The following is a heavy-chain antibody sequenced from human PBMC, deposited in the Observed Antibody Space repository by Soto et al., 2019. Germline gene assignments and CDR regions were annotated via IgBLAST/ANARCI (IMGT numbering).Heavy chain of an antibody. J-gene: IGHJ5*02. V-gene: IGHV4-4*02. D-gene: IGHD2-15*01. Sequence: SETLSLTCAVSGGSISSSNWWSWVRQPPGKGLEWIGEIYHSGSTNYNPSLKSRVTISVDTSKNQFSLKLSSVTAADTAVYYCAREHVVVAATPFNWFDPWGQGTLVTVS. CDR2: IYHSGST. CDR3: AREHVVVAATPFNWFDP. CDR1: GGSISSSNW.